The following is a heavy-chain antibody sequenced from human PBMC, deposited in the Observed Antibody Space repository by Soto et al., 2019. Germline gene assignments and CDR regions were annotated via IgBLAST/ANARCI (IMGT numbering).Heavy chain of an antibody. V-gene: IGHV4-34*01. CDR3: LRGRRKALAYTSWYFDL. CDR2: INQSGTT. J-gene: IGHJ2*01. Sequence: QVQLQQWGAGLLKPSETLSLTCAVYGGSFRDYYWIWIRQAPGKGLEWIGEINQSGTTNYNPSLKSRVTMTVDTSNDRFSLTLSSVTAADTATYYCLRGRRKALAYTSWYFDLWGRGTLVTVSS. CDR1: GGSFRDYY. D-gene: IGHD1-1*01.